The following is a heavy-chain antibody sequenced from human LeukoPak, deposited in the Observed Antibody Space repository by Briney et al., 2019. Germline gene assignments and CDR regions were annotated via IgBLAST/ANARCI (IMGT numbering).Heavy chain of an antibody. Sequence: PSETLSLTCTVSGGSISSSSYYWGWIRQPPGKGLEWIGSIYYSGSTYYNPSLKSRVTISVDTSKNQFSLKLSSVTAADTAVYYCARLKIAAAVYFDYWGQGTLVTVSS. CDR1: GGSISSSSYY. CDR2: IYYSGST. D-gene: IGHD6-13*01. CDR3: ARLKIAAAVYFDY. J-gene: IGHJ4*02. V-gene: IGHV4-39*07.